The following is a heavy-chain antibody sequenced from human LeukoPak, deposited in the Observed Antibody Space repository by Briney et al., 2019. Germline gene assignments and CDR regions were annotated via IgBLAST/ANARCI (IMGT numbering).Heavy chain of an antibody. CDR3: AKDLPPGCSSTSCYHFDY. J-gene: IGHJ4*02. V-gene: IGHV3-23*01. Sequence: GGSLRLSCAASGFTFSRYAMSWVRDATGEGLEWVSGIIGSGGSTYYADSVKGRFTISRDNSKNTLYLQMNSLRVEDTAVYYCAKDLPPGCSSTSCYHFDYWGQGTLVTVSS. D-gene: IGHD2-2*01. CDR1: GFTFSRYA. CDR2: IIGSGGST.